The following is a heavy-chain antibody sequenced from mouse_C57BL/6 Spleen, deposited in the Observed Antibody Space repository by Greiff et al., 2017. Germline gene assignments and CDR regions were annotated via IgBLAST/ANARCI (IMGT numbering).Heavy chain of an antibody. D-gene: IGHD2-3*01. CDR1: CYTFTSYW. V-gene: IGHV1-69*01. CDR3: ASYDGYPLDV. CDR2: IDPSNSYT. Sequence: QVQLQQPGAELVMPGASVKLSCKASCYTFTSYWMHWVKQRPGQGLEWIGEIDPSNSYTNYNQKFKGKSTLTVDKSSSTAYMQLSCLTSEDSAVYYCASYDGYPLDVWGTGTTVTVSS. J-gene: IGHJ1*03.